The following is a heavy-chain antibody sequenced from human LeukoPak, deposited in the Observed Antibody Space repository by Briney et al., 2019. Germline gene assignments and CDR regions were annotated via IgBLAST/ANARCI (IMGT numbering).Heavy chain of an antibody. J-gene: IGHJ4*02. CDR2: IYNSGST. D-gene: IGHD2-15*01. Sequence: PSQTLSLTCIVSGGSISRGSYYWNWIRQPAGKGLEWMGRIYNSGSTNYNPSLKSRVTISTDMSKNQFSLTLSSVTAADTAVYYCARDRSGRNTYYFDYWGQGTLVTVSS. V-gene: IGHV4-61*02. CDR3: ARDRSGRNTYYFDY. CDR1: GGSISRGSYY.